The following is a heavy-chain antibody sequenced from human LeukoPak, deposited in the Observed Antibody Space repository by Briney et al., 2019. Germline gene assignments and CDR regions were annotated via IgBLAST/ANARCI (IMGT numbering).Heavy chain of an antibody. Sequence: GGSLRLSCAASGFTFSSYAMSWVRQAPGKGLEWVSATSGSGGSTYYADSVKGRFTISRGNSKNTLYLQMNSLRAEDTAVYYCAKSPRIVGAIPNDYWGQGTLDTVSS. V-gene: IGHV3-23*01. D-gene: IGHD1-26*01. CDR1: GFTFSSYA. CDR3: AKSPRIVGAIPNDY. CDR2: TSGSGGST. J-gene: IGHJ4*02.